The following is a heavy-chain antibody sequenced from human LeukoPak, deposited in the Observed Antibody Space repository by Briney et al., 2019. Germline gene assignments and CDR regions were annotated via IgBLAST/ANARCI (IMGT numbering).Heavy chain of an antibody. CDR3: ARVEHEYFQH. CDR2: INPNRGDT. CDR1: GYTFIGYY. Sequence: ASVKVSCKASGYTFIGYYLHWVRQAPGQGLEWMGWINPNRGDTTFAQKLQGRVTMTRDTSINTAYLELRSLRSDDTAVYYCARVEHEYFQHWGQGTLVTVSS. J-gene: IGHJ1*01. D-gene: IGHD1-26*01. V-gene: IGHV1-2*02.